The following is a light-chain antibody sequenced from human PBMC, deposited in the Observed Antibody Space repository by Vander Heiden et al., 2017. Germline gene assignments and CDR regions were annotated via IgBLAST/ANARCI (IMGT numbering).Light chain of an antibody. J-gene: IGKJ1*01. CDR3: MQPLQNPSWT. Sequence: ASGVPDRFSGSGSGTDFTLKISRGEAEDVGVYYCMQPLQNPSWTFGQGTKVEIK. V-gene: IGKV2-28*01.